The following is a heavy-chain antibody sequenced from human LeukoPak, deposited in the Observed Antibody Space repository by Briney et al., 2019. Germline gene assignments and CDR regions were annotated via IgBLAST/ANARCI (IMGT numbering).Heavy chain of an antibody. CDR1: GFTFSNYA. J-gene: IGHJ4*02. D-gene: IGHD5-24*01. V-gene: IGHV3-23*01. CDR3: AKDSDGRDGYPYYFDY. Sequence: GGYLRLSCAASGFTFSNYAMSWVRQAPGKGVEWVSAISGSGGSTYYADSVKGRFTISRDNSKNTLYLQMNGLRAEDTAVYYCAKDSDGRDGYPYYFDYWGQGTLVTVSS. CDR2: ISGSGGST.